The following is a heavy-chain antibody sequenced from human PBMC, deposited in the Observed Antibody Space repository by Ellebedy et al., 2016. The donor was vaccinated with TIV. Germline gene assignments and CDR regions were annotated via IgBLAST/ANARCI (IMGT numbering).Heavy chain of an antibody. Sequence: GESLKISCNASGYNFATYWIGWLRQTPGKGLEWMGIIFPLDSDTKYSPSFQGQVTISADRTLTTAYLQWRSLRASDTAMYYCARSLAGYGYIDSWGQGTLVNVSS. CDR2: IFPLDSDT. D-gene: IGHD5-12*01. CDR3: ARSLAGYGYIDS. J-gene: IGHJ4*02. CDR1: GYNFATYW. V-gene: IGHV5-51*01.